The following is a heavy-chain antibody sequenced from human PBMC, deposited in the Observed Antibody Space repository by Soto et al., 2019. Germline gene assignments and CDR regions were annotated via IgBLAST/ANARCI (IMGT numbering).Heavy chain of an antibody. Sequence: ASVKVSCKASGYTFTSYDINWVRQATGQGLEWMGWMNPNSGNTGYAQKFQGRVTMTRNTSISTAYMELSSLRSEDTAVYYCASLIGYSSGWQAFDIWGQGTMVTVSS. CDR3: ASLIGYSSGWQAFDI. D-gene: IGHD6-19*01. V-gene: IGHV1-8*01. CDR1: GYTFTSYD. CDR2: MNPNSGNT. J-gene: IGHJ3*02.